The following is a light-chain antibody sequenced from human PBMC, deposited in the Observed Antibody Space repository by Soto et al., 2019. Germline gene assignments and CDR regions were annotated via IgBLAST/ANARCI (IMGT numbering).Light chain of an antibody. CDR2: DVS. J-gene: IGLJ1*01. Sequence: QSVLTQPASVSGSPGQSITISCTGTRSDVGAHNFVSWYQHRPGKAPKLIIYDVSNRPSGVPTRFSGSKSGNTATLTISGLQAEDEADYYCNACTVTNVYVFGTGTKVTVL. CDR1: RSDVGAHNF. CDR3: NACTVTNVYV. V-gene: IGLV2-14*01.